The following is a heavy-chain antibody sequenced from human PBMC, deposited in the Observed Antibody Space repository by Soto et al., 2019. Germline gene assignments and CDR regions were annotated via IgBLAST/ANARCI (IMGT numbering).Heavy chain of an antibody. Sequence: GESLKISCKGSGYSFTSYWIGWVRQMPGKGLEWMGIIYPGDPDTRYSPSFQGQVTISADKSISTAYLQWSSLKASDTAMYYCARLKDDSYYYMDVWGKGTTVTVSS. V-gene: IGHV5-51*01. J-gene: IGHJ6*03. CDR1: GYSFTSYW. D-gene: IGHD2-15*01. CDR3: ARLKDDSYYYMDV. CDR2: IYPGDPDT.